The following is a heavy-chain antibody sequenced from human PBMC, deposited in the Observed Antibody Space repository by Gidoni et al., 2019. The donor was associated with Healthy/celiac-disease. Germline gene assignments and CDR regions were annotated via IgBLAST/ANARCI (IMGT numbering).Heavy chain of an antibody. CDR2: ISSISSYI. D-gene: IGHD6-19*01. CDR1: GFNFSSYS. V-gene: IGHV3-21*01. J-gene: IGHJ4*02. CDR3: ATTARQWRTFDY. Sequence: EVKLGQAGGVLDKPGESLRLSCAAAGFNFSSYSMNWGRQAPGNGLNWVASISSISSYIYYAYYVKGRFTISSDNAKNSLYPLMNSLSAEDTAVYYFATTARQWRTFDYWGQGTLVTVSS.